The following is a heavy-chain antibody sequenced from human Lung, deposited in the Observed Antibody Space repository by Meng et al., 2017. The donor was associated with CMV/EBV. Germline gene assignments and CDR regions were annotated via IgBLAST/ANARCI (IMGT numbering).Heavy chain of an antibody. CDR1: GFTFSSSA. V-gene: IGHV3-30*04. CDR2: VSYDGSHK. Sequence: RISCAASGFTFSSSAMHWVRQAPGKGLEWVAVVSYDGSHKYYADSVKGRFTISRDNSKNSLYLQMNSLRAEDTAVYYCARGIKEWSYFYYNAMDVWGQGXTVTVSS. J-gene: IGHJ6*02. CDR3: ARGIKEWSYFYYNAMDV. D-gene: IGHD3-3*01.